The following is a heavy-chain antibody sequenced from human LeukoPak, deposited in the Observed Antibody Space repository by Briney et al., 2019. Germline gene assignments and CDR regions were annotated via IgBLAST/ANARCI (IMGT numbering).Heavy chain of an antibody. Sequence: GGSLRLSCAATGYNFRNNAMTWVRQAPGKGLEWVAVIWYDGSNKYYADSVKGRFTISRDNSKNTLYLQMNSLRAEDTAVYYCARGAVRGSRAYFDYWGQGTLVTVSS. CDR1: GYNFRNNA. D-gene: IGHD1-26*01. J-gene: IGHJ4*02. CDR2: IWYDGSNK. V-gene: IGHV3-33*08. CDR3: ARGAVRGSRAYFDY.